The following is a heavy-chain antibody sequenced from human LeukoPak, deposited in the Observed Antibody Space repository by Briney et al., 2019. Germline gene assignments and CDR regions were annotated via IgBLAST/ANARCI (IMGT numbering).Heavy chain of an antibody. CDR2: ISGSGSTT. V-gene: IGHV3-23*01. J-gene: IGHJ4*02. CDR3: AKISSGWDMN. Sequence: GGSLRLSCAASGFTFSNYAMSWVRQAPGKGLEWVSTISGSGSTTYYADSVKGRFSISRDNSNNTLYLHMNSPRAEDTAVYYCAKISSGWDMNWGQGTLVTVSS. D-gene: IGHD6-19*01. CDR1: GFTFSNYA.